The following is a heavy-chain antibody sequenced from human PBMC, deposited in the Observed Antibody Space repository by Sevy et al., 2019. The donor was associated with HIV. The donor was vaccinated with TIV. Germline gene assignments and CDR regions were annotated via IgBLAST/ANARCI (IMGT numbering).Heavy chain of an antibody. Sequence: GGSLRLSCAASGFTFSKYWMGWVRQAPGKGLEWEGNIKQDAGQKYCVDSVKGRFTISRDNAKNSLYLQMNSLRVEDTAVYFCARDDGNYYFHYWGQGTLVTVSS. V-gene: IGHV3-7*01. CDR1: GFTFSKYW. D-gene: IGHD1-7*01. CDR2: IKQDAGQK. J-gene: IGHJ4*02. CDR3: ARDDGNYYFHY.